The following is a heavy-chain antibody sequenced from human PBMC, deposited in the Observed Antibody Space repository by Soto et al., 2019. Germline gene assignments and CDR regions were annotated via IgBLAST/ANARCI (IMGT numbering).Heavy chain of an antibody. CDR2: ISYDGSNK. V-gene: IGHV3-30-3*01. J-gene: IGHJ5*02. CDR3: ASGVGATTA. CDR1: GFTFSSYA. D-gene: IGHD1-26*01. Sequence: QVQLVESGGGVVQPGRSLRLSCAASGFTFSSYAMHWVRQAPGKGLEWVAVISYDGSNKYYADSVKGRFTISRDNSKNTLYLQMNSLRAEDTAVYYCASGVGATTAWGQGTLVTVSS.